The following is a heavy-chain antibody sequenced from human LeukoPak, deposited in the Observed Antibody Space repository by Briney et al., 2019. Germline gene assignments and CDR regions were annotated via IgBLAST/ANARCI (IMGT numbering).Heavy chain of an antibody. CDR1: GYSFTSYW. CDR3: ARLSTRGSSGYYGWFDP. V-gene: IGHV5-51*01. Sequence: GESLKISCKGSGYSFTSYWIGWVRQMPGKGLEWRGIIYPGDSDTRYSPSFQGQVTISADKSISTAYLQWSSLKASDTAMYYCARLSTRGSSGYYGWFDPWGQGTLVTVSS. J-gene: IGHJ5*02. D-gene: IGHD3-22*01. CDR2: IYPGDSDT.